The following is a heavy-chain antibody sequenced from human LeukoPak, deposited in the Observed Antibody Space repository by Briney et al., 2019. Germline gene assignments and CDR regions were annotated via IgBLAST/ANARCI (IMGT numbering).Heavy chain of an antibody. CDR1: GFTFRPYE. CDR3: ASTISWFFYY. D-gene: IGHD6-13*01. J-gene: IGHJ4*02. V-gene: IGHV3-48*03. CDR2: ISSSAGTI. Sequence: PGGSLRLSCAASGFTFRPYEMNWVRQAPGKGLEWVSSISSSAGTIYYADSVKGRFTISRDNAKNSLYLQMNSLRAEDTAVYYCASTISWFFYYWGQGTLVTVSS.